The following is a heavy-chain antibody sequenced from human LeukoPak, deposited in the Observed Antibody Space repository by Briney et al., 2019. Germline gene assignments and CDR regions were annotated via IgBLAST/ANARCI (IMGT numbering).Heavy chain of an antibody. Sequence: GGSLRLSCEASGFTFSTYSMNWVRQAPGKGLEWVSYISSRSSTIYYADSVKGRFTISRDNAKNSLYLQMNSLRAEDTAVYYCARDRRYYYDTSGHSNLDYWGQGTLVTVSS. D-gene: IGHD3-22*01. J-gene: IGHJ4*02. V-gene: IGHV3-48*01. CDR1: GFTFSTYS. CDR3: ARDRRYYYDTSGHSNLDY. CDR2: ISSRSSTI.